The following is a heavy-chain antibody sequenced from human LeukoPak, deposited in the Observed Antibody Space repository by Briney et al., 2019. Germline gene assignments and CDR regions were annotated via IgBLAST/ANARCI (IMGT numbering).Heavy chain of an antibody. CDR3: ARDVLHSIRYCSGGSCPRITDY. CDR2: IHYSGST. CDR1: GGSFSGYY. Sequence: SETLYLTCAVYGGSFSGYYWSWIRQPPGKGLEWIGSIHYSGSTDYNPSLKSRVTISIDTSKNQFSLKLSPVTAADTAVYYCARDVLHSIRYCSGGSCPRITDYWGQGTLVTVSS. D-gene: IGHD2-15*01. V-gene: IGHV4-34*01. J-gene: IGHJ4*02.